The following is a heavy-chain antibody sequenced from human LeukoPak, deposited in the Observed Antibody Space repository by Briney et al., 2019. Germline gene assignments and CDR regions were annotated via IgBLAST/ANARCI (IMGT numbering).Heavy chain of an antibody. D-gene: IGHD2-2*01. V-gene: IGHV3-48*01. CDR1: GFTFSSYS. CDR2: ISSSSSTI. J-gene: IGHJ4*02. Sequence: GGSLRLSCAASGFTFSSYSMNWVRQAPGKGLEWVSYISSSSSTIYYADSVKGRFTISRDNAKNSLYLQMNSLSAEDTAVYYCARDIGDCSSTSCPGDYWGQGTLVTVSS. CDR3: ARDIGDCSSTSCPGDY.